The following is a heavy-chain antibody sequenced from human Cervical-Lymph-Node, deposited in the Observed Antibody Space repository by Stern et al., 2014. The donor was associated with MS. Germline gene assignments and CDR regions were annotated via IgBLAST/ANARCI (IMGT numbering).Heavy chain of an antibody. J-gene: IGHJ4*02. Sequence: VQLLESGAEVKKPGASMKVSCKASGYTFTNYYIHWVRQAPGQGLEWMGRINPNSGGTKYAQKFQGRVTLTRDTSVSTAYMEVSRLMSDDTAVYYCARRVTRNNFDSWGQGTLVTVSS. CDR3: ARRVTRNNFDS. CDR2: INPNSGGT. CDR1: GYTFTNYY. D-gene: IGHD4-17*01. V-gene: IGHV1-2*06.